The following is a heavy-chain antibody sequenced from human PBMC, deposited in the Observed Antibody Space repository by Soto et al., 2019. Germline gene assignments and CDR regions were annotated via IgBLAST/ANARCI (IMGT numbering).Heavy chain of an antibody. V-gene: IGHV1-3*04. CDR1: GYIFTTYA. J-gene: IGHJ4*02. CDR2: INTDNDNT. D-gene: IGHD3-10*01. CDR3: ARPRSRMLRGLIDYHGFDY. Sequence: QVQLVQSGAEVKKPGASVKVSCKASGYIFTTYAMHWVRQAPGRRLEWMGWINTDNDNTKYSQKFQGRVTITRDTSASTAYMELRSLRSEDSAVYYCARPRSRMLRGLIDYHGFDYWGQGTLVTVSS.